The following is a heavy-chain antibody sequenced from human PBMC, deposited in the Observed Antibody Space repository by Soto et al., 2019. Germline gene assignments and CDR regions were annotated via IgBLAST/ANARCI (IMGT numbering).Heavy chain of an antibody. CDR2: INDSGST. J-gene: IGHJ4*02. CDR1: GGSISSYY. V-gene: IGHV4-34*01. Sequence: SETLSLTCTVSGGSISSYYWSRLRQPPGKGLEWIGEINDSGSTNYNPSLKSRVTMSEDTSKNQFSLKLSSVTAADTAVYYCARVPDYWGQGTLVTVSS. CDR3: ARVPDY.